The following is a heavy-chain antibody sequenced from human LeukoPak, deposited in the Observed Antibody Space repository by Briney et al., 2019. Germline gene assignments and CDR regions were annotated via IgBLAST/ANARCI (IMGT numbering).Heavy chain of an antibody. CDR3: AREFDYYDSSGYGSGAFDI. V-gene: IGHV4-4*02. J-gene: IGHJ3*02. D-gene: IGHD3-22*01. Sequence: SETLSLTCAVSGGSISSSNWWSWVRQPPGKGLEWIGEIYHSGSTNYNPSLKSRVTISVDKSKNQFSLKLSSVTAADTAVYYCAREFDYYDSSGYGSGAFDIWGQGTMVTVSS. CDR2: IYHSGST. CDR1: GGSISSSNW.